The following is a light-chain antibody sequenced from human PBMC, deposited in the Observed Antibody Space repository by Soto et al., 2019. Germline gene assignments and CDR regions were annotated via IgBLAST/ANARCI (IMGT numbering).Light chain of an antibody. Sequence: DIQMTHSPSSVSASVGDRVTITCRASQNIRSWLAWYQQKPGKAPKLLIYAASTLQSGVPSRFSGSGSRTDFTLTITHLQSEDFATYYCQHYLNYPITFGQGTRLEIK. CDR3: QHYLNYPIT. V-gene: IGKV1-12*01. CDR1: QNIRSW. J-gene: IGKJ5*01. CDR2: AAS.